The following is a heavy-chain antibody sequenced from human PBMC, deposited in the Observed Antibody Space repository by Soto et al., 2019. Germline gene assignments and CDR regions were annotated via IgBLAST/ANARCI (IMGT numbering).Heavy chain of an antibody. D-gene: IGHD6-13*01. Sequence: ALRLSCAASGFTFSTYEFNWVRQAPGRGLEWISYISFSGNIIKYADSVKGRFTISRDNAENSLHLHMSSLRVDDTAVYFWVRDTMRASAGVFLDYWGQG. CDR3: VRDTMRASAGVFLDY. V-gene: IGHV3-48*03. CDR2: ISFSGNII. J-gene: IGHJ4*02. CDR1: GFTFSTYE.